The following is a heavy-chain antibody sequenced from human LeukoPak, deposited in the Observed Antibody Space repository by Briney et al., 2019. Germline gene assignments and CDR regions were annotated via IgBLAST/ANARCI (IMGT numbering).Heavy chain of an antibody. CDR2: INHSGST. V-gene: IGHV4-34*01. J-gene: IGHJ4*02. Sequence: PSGTLSLTCAVYGGSFSGYYWSWIRQPPGKGLEWIGEINHSGSTNYNPSLKSRVTISVDTSKNQFSLKLSSVTAADTAVYYCARVRIQLWLTYFDYWGQGTLVTVSS. CDR1: GGSFSGYY. D-gene: IGHD5-18*01. CDR3: ARVRIQLWLTYFDY.